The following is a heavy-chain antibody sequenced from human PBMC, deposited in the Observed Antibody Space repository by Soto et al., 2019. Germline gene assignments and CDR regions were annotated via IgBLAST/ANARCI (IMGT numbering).Heavy chain of an antibody. CDR3: AKDLITMVRGADAFDI. J-gene: IGHJ3*02. D-gene: IGHD3-10*01. CDR1: GFTFSSYA. Sequence: GGSLRLSCAASGFTFSSYAMSWVRQAPGKGLEWVSAISGSGGSTYYADSVKGRFTISRDNSKNTLYLQMNSLRAEDTAVYYCAKDLITMVRGADAFDIWGQGTMVTVSS. CDR2: ISGSGGST. V-gene: IGHV3-23*01.